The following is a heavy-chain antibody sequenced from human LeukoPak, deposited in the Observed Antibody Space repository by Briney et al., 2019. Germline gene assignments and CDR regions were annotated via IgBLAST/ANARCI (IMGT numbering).Heavy chain of an antibody. J-gene: IGHJ4*02. CDR1: GYTFTGYY. CDR2: INPNSGGT. Sequence: ASVKVSCKSSGYTFTGYYMHWVRQPPGQGLEGMGWINPNSGGTNYAQKFQGRVTMTRDRAITTVYMELSRLRSDDTAVFYCARVEYDSSGYSITHFDYWGQGTLVTVSS. D-gene: IGHD3-22*01. CDR3: ARVEYDSSGYSITHFDY. V-gene: IGHV1-2*02.